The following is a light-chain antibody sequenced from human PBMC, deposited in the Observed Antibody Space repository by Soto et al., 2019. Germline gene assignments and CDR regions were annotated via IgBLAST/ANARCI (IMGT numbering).Light chain of an antibody. CDR1: SGSVSATYY. CDR2: STN. Sequence: QTEVTQEPSFSVSPGGTVTLTCGLSSGSVSATYYPSWYQQTPGQAPRTLIYSTNTRSSGAPDRFSGSILGNKAALTITGAQADDESDYYCVLYMGSGIPVFGGGTKLTVL. V-gene: IGLV8-61*01. J-gene: IGLJ2*01. CDR3: VLYMGSGIPV.